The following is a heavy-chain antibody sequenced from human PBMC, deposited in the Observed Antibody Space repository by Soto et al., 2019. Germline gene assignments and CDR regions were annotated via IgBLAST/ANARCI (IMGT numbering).Heavy chain of an antibody. V-gene: IGHV1-2*02. CDR3: AGNWNDGDDYFDY. CDR1: GYIFTGYY. Sequence: ASVKVSCKASGYIFTGYYMHWVRQAPGQGLEWMGWINPNSGGTNYAQKFQGRVTMTRDTSISTVYMELSRLRSDDTAVYYCAGNWNDGDDYFDYWGQGTLVTVSS. J-gene: IGHJ4*02. CDR2: INPNSGGT. D-gene: IGHD1-1*01.